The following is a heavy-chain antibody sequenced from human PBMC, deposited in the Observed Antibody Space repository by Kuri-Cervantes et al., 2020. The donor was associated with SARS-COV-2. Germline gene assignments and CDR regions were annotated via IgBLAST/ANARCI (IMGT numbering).Heavy chain of an antibody. V-gene: IGHV4-38-2*01. Sequence: SQTLSLTCAVSGYSISSGYYWGWIRQPPGKGLEWIGNIFYNGDSYYHPSLAGRVTISVDTSNDRFSLKLISVTAADTAVYYCVAQRLEAAAGYYYLDYWGQGSLVTVSS. CDR3: VAQRLEAAAGYYYLDY. CDR2: IFYNGDS. CDR1: GYSISSGYY. J-gene: IGHJ4*02. D-gene: IGHD6-25*01.